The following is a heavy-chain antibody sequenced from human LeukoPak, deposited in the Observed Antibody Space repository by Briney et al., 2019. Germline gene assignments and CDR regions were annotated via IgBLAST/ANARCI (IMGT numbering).Heavy chain of an antibody. D-gene: IGHD6-13*01. V-gene: IGHV3-30*18. CDR2: ISYDGSNK. J-gene: IGHJ5*02. CDR1: GFTFSSYG. Sequence: AGSLRLSCAASGFTFSSYGMHWVCQAPGTGLEREAVISYDGSNKYYANSVNGRLTTSPDNTTNTQYLQKNSLRAADTAAYYCAKDVRQQLVTWFDRWGQATLVTVSS. CDR3: AKDVRQQLVTWFDR.